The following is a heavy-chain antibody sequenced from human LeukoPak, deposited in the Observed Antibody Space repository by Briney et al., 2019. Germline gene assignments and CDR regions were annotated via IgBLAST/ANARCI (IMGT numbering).Heavy chain of an antibody. CDR1: GFTFSSYG. Sequence: PGRTLRLSCAASGFTFSSYGMHWVRQAPGKGLEWVAVISYDGSNKYYADSVKGRFTISRDNSKNTLYLQMNSLRAEDTAVYYCAKVRVFGVVITDGMDVWGQGTTVTVSS. CDR2: ISYDGSNK. V-gene: IGHV3-30*18. D-gene: IGHD3-3*01. CDR3: AKVRVFGVVITDGMDV. J-gene: IGHJ6*02.